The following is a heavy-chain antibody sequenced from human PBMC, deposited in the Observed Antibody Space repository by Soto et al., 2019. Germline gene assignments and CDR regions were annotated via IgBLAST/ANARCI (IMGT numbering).Heavy chain of an antibody. CDR2: IHYSGST. J-gene: IGHJ4*02. Sequence: SETLSLTCTVSGGSISSNFWNWIRQPPGKGLEWIGYIHYSGSTNYNPSLKSRVTISVDTSKNQFSLKVTSVTAADTAVYYCARGDYHDSSGYFDFWGQGTLVTVSS. CDR1: GGSISSNF. D-gene: IGHD3-22*01. CDR3: ARGDYHDSSGYFDF. V-gene: IGHV4-59*01.